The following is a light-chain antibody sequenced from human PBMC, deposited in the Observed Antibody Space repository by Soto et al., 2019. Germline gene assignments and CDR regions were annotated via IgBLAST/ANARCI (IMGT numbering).Light chain of an antibody. J-gene: IGKJ4*01. Sequence: DIQMTQSPSSLSASVGDRVTITCRASQSISIYLNWYQQEPGKAPKLLIYAASSLQSGVPSRFGGSGSGTDFTLTISSLQREDLATYYCQQSLTTPLTFGGGTKVEIK. CDR1: QSISIY. CDR2: AAS. CDR3: QQSLTTPLT. V-gene: IGKV1-39*01.